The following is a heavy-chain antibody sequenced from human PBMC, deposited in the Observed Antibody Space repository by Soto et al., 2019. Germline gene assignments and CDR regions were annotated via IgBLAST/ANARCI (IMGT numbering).Heavy chain of an antibody. V-gene: IGHV1-69*01. D-gene: IGHD2-15*01. Sequence: QGQLEQSGAEVRKPGSSVKVSCKASGGRFSSYAISWVRQAPGQGLEWMGGLVPVLGTSNSAQKFQGRVAFSTDDSTATAYMELSSLRSEDTAVYYCARDSPGGGYYYGMDVWGQGTTVIVSS. CDR3: ARDSPGGGYYYGMDV. CDR2: LVPVLGTS. CDR1: GGRFSSYA. J-gene: IGHJ6*02.